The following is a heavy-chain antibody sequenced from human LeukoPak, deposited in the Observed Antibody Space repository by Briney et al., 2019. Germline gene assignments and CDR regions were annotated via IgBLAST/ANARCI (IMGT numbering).Heavy chain of an antibody. D-gene: IGHD3-10*01. V-gene: IGHV3-33*01. J-gene: IGHJ6*03. CDR2: IRFDGSDK. CDR1: GIIFSSHG. CDR3: ARVSSKTMVRAIITKKNYYYYYMDV. Sequence: GGSLRLSCAASGIIFSSHGMHWVRQAPGKGLEWVAGIRFDGSDKYYADSVKGRFTISRDNFRNTLYLYMNSLRAEDTAVYYCARVSSKTMVRAIITKKNYYYYYMDVWGKGTTVTISS.